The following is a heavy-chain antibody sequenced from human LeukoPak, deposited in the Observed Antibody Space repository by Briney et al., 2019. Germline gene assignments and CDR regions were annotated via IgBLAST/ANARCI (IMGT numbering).Heavy chain of an antibody. CDR3: ARVSSSWYQDWYFDL. J-gene: IGHJ2*01. Sequence: SETLSLTCTVSGGSISSYYWSWIRQPAGKGLEWIGRIKTSGNTNYKPSLKSRVTMSVDTSKNQSSLKLSSVTAADTAVYYCARVSSSWYQDWYFDLWGRGTLVTVSS. D-gene: IGHD6-13*01. CDR1: GGSISSYY. CDR2: IKTSGNT. V-gene: IGHV4-4*07.